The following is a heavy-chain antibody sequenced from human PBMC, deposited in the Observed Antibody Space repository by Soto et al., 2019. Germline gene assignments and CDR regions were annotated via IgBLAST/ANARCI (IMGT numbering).Heavy chain of an antibody. CDR1: GFTYEDFA. D-gene: IGHD5-18*01. J-gene: IGHJ6*02. Sequence: EVQLVESGGGLVEPCKSLRLSCVVSGFTYEDFAMHWVRQAPGKGLEWVSGISWNSASTGYADSVTGRFTISRDNAKNSLYLQMRNLTGDDTAVYYCVKDFRRYTNGLDVWGPGTSVTVSS. CDR2: ISWNSAST. V-gene: IGHV3-9*01. CDR3: VKDFRRYTNGLDV.